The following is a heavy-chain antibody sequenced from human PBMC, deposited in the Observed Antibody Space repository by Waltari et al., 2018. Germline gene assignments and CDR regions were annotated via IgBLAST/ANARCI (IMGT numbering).Heavy chain of an antibody. CDR1: GDSVSDYF. Sequence: QVQLQESGPGLVKPSETLSLTCTVSGDSVSDYFWSWIRHSPGKGLEWIAYMSSSGTPNYNPSLRSRVTISLDTSKNQVSLKLSSMTAADTAVYYCARLDLVGSRYYFDYWSQGTLVTVSS. V-gene: IGHV4-59*08. J-gene: IGHJ4*02. D-gene: IGHD1-26*01. CDR3: ARLDLVGSRYYFDY. CDR2: MSSSGTP.